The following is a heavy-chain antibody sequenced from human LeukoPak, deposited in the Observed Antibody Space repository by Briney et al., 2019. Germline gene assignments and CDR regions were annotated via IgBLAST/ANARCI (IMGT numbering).Heavy chain of an antibody. J-gene: IGHJ4*02. V-gene: IGHV4-59*08. CDR2: IYYSGST. Sequence: SETLSLTCTVSGGSISSYYWSWIRQPPGKGLEWIGYIYYSGSTNYNLSLKSRVTISVDTSKNQFSLKLSSVTAADTAVYYCASTKNVLRFLEWLLPLDYWGQGTLVTVSS. D-gene: IGHD3-3*01. CDR1: GGSISSYY. CDR3: ASTKNVLRFLEWLLPLDY.